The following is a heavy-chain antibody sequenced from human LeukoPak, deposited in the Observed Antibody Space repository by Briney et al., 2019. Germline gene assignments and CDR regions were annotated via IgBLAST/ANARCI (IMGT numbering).Heavy chain of an antibody. D-gene: IGHD4-17*01. Sequence: GGSLRLSCAASGFTFDDCAMHWVRQAPGKGLEWVSGISWSSGSIGYADSVKGRFTISRDNAKNSLYLQMNSLRAEDTALYYCAKASYGDYGAEDYWGQGTLVTVSS. CDR1: GFTFDDCA. CDR2: ISWSSGSI. J-gene: IGHJ4*02. V-gene: IGHV3-9*01. CDR3: AKASYGDYGAEDY.